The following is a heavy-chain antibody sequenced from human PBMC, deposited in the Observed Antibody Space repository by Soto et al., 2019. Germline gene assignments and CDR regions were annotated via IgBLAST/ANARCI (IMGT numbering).Heavy chain of an antibody. Sequence: SEPLSHTCPVSGGYISSYYWSWIRQPAGKGLEWIGRIYTSGSTNYNPSLKSRVTMSVDTSKNQFSLKLSSVTAADTAVYYCARGRPLRAFDIWGQGTMVTVSS. J-gene: IGHJ3*02. CDR2: IYTSGST. CDR1: GGYISSYY. CDR3: ARGRPLRAFDI. D-gene: IGHD3-16*01. V-gene: IGHV4-4*07.